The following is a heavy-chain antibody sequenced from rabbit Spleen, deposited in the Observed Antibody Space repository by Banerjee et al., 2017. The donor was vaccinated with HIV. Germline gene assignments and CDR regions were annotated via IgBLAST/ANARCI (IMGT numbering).Heavy chain of an antibody. J-gene: IGHJ4*01. CDR1: GFSFSSSYW. Sequence: EESGGDLVKPEGSLTLTCTASGFSFSSSYWIYWVRQAPGKGLEWIACIDAGGSGSTWYASWAKGRFTISRASSTTVTLQMTSLTAADTATYFCARSLLDNGFYDGFGLWGQGTLVTVS. V-gene: IGHV1S45*01. D-gene: IGHD1-1*01. CDR3: ARSLLDNGFYDGFGL. CDR2: IDAGGSGST.